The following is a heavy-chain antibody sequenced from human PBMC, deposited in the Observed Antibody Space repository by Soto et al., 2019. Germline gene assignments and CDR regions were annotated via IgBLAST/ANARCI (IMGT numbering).Heavy chain of an antibody. J-gene: IGHJ4*02. CDR2: INAYNGNT. Sequence: ASVKVSCKASGYTFTNYGISWMRQAPGQGLEWMGWINAYNGNTKYAQKLQGRVTMTTDTSTSTAYMELRSLRSDDTAVSYCARDQAMPQFDYWGQGTLDPVSS. D-gene: IGHD2-2*01. CDR3: ARDQAMPQFDY. V-gene: IGHV1-18*01. CDR1: GYTFTNYG.